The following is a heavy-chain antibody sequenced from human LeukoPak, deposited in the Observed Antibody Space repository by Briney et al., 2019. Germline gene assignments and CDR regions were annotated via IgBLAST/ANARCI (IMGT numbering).Heavy chain of an antibody. J-gene: IGHJ4*02. Sequence: AGGSLRLSCAASGFTFSSYWMTWVRQAPGKGLEWVANIKQDGSEKYYVDSVKGRFTISRDNAKKSLYLQLNSLRAEDTAVYYCARAVWDSSGHLFDYWGQGTLVTVSS. V-gene: IGHV3-7*01. D-gene: IGHD3-22*01. CDR3: ARAVWDSSGHLFDY. CDR1: GFTFSSYW. CDR2: IKQDGSEK.